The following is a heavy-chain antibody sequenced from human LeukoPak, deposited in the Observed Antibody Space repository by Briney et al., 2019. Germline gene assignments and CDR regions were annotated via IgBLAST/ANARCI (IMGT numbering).Heavy chain of an antibody. CDR2: INPNSGGT. J-gene: IGHJ5*02. Sequence: GVSVKVSCKASGYTFTGYYMHWVRQAPGQGLEWMGWINPNSGGTNYAQKFQGRVTMTRDTSISTAYMELSRLRSDDTAVYYCARARRPMTTVNNWFDPWGQGTLVTVSS. CDR1: GYTFTGYY. CDR3: ARARRPMTTVNNWFDP. V-gene: IGHV1-2*02. D-gene: IGHD4-11*01.